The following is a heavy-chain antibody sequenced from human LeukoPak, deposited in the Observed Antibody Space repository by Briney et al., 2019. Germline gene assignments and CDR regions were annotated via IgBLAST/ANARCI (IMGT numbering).Heavy chain of an antibody. CDR2: ISSSGSTI. Sequence: GGSLRLSCAASGFTFSDYYMSWIRQAPGKGLEWVSYISSSGSTIYYADSVKGRFTISRDNAKNSLYLQMSSLRAEDTAVYYCATSGSTDAFDIWGQGTMVTVSS. CDR3: ATSGSTDAFDI. D-gene: IGHD6-25*01. V-gene: IGHV3-11*01. CDR1: GFTFSDYY. J-gene: IGHJ3*02.